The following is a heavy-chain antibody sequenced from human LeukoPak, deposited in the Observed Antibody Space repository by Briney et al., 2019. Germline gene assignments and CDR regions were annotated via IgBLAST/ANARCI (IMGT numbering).Heavy chain of an antibody. CDR2: IYLGDSDI. D-gene: IGHD3-10*01. V-gene: IGHV5-51*01. CDR1: GYSFTSYW. Sequence: GESLKISCKGSGYSFTSYWIGWVGQMPGKGLEWMGIIYLGDSDIRYSPSFQGQVTISADKSISTAYLQCSILKASDTAMYYCASYEDGSMSYWGQGTLVTVSS. CDR3: ASYEDGSMSY. J-gene: IGHJ4*02.